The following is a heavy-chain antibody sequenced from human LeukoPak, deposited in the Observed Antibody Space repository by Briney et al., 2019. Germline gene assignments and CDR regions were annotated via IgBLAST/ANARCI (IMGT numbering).Heavy chain of an antibody. CDR1: GYTFTSYY. Sequence: ASVKVSCKASGYTFTSYYMHWVRRAPGQGLEWMGIINPSGGSTSYAQKFQGRVTITADKSTSTAYMELSSLRSEDTAVYYCARGTYSNYVNPNYYYYYYMDVWGKGTTVTVSS. V-gene: IGHV1-46*01. D-gene: IGHD4-11*01. CDR2: INPSGGST. J-gene: IGHJ6*03. CDR3: ARGTYSNYVNPNYYYYYYMDV.